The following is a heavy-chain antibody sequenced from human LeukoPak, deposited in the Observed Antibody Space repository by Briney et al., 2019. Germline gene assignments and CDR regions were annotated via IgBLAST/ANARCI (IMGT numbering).Heavy chain of an antibody. V-gene: IGHV3-7*01. CDR3: ARDSDVPFDY. CDR2: IKQDGSEK. J-gene: IGHJ4*02. Sequence: GGTLRLSCAASGFIFSSFGMSWVRQAPGKGLEWVANIKQDGSEKYYVDSVKGRFTISRDNAKNSLYLQMNSLRAEDTAVYYCARDSDVPFDYWGQGTLVTVSS. D-gene: IGHD3-16*01. CDR1: GFIFSSFG.